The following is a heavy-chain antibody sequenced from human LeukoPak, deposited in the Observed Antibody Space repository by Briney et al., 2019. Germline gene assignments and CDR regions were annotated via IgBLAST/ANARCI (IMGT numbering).Heavy chain of an antibody. CDR1: GFSFRSAG. V-gene: IGHV3-30*02. D-gene: IGHD3-3*01. CDR2: IQDDGSDK. J-gene: IGHJ4*02. Sequence: GGSLRLSCAASGFSFRSAGMHSVRQAPGKGLGWVTFIQDDGSDKYYTDSANGLFSISTENSKNTLYLQMNNLRAEDTAVFCCAKGAGVGFDSWGEGTLVTVSS. CDR3: AKGAGVGFDS.